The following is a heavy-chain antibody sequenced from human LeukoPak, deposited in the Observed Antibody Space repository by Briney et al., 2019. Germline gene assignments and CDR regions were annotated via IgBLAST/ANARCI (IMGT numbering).Heavy chain of an antibody. Sequence: GGSLRLSCEVSGFTFSDYAFAWVRQAPGERLAWVSTVNGAGTDTFYAASVKGRFTLSRDNSKKTLSLQMSSLRAGDTAIYYCVKMSGPERRHFFDYWGQGTLAVVSS. CDR3: VKMSGPERRHFFDY. J-gene: IGHJ4*02. D-gene: IGHD1-26*01. CDR2: VNGAGTDT. V-gene: IGHV3-23*01. CDR1: GFTFSDYA.